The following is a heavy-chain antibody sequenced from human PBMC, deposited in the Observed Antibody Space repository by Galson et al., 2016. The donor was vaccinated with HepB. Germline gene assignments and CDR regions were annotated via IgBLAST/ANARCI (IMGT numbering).Heavy chain of an antibody. J-gene: IGHJ2*01. V-gene: IGHV3-23*01. CDR3: ATTDRDGYNYGYFDL. CDR2: ISGTSGGT. CDR1: GFTFSSYA. Sequence: SLRLSCAASGFTFSSYAMSWVRQAPGKGLEWVSVISGTSGGTYYADSVRGRFTISRDNAKNSLYLQMNSLRADDTAVYYCATTDRDGYNYGYFDLWGRGTLVTVSS. D-gene: IGHD5-24*01.